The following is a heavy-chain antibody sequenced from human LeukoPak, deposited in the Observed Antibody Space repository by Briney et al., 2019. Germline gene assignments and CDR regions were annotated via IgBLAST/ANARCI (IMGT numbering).Heavy chain of an antibody. CDR3: ARAVVRGVFDY. Sequence: SETLSLTCAVYGGSFSGYYWSWIRQPPGKGLEWIGEINHSGSTNYNPSLKSRVTISVDTSKNQFSLKLSSVTAADTAVYYCARAVVRGVFDYWGRGTLVTVSS. D-gene: IGHD3-10*01. J-gene: IGHJ4*02. CDR2: INHSGST. CDR1: GGSFSGYY. V-gene: IGHV4-34*01.